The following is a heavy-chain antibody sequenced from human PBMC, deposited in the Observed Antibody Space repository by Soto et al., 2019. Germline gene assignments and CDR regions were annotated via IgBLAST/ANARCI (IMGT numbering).Heavy chain of an antibody. CDR1: GYTFTGYY. CDR3: ASGNVLLWFGDAFDI. J-gene: IGHJ3*02. Sequence: GASVKVSCKPSGYTFTGYYMHWVRQAPGQGLEWMGWINPNSGGTNYAQKFQGRVTMTRDTSISTAYMELSRLRSDDTAVYYCASGNVLLWFGDAFDIWGQGTMVTVSS. D-gene: IGHD3-10*01. CDR2: INPNSGGT. V-gene: IGHV1-2*02.